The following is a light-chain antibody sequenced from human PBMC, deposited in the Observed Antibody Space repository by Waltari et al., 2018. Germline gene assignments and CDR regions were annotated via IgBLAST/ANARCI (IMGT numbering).Light chain of an antibody. CDR3: SSFTTTSTWV. CDR1: SSDVGAYSY. J-gene: IGLJ3*02. Sequence: QSALTQPASVSRSPGQSITISCSGTSSDVGAYSYVSWYQHHPGTAPKLMIFEVSNRPSGVSDRFSGSKSGNTASLTISGLQAEDEADYYCSSFTTTSTWVFGGGTKLTVL. V-gene: IGLV2-14*01. CDR2: EVS.